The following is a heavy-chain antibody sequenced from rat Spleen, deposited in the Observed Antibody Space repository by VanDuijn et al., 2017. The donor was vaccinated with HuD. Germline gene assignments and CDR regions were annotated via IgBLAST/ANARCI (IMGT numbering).Heavy chain of an antibody. J-gene: IGHJ3*01. V-gene: IGHV5-46*01. CDR3: TRDRYYYSGGDNWFAY. Sequence: EVQLVESGGGLVQPGRSLKLSCAASGFTFSSFPMAWVRQAPTKGLEWVATISTSGGSTYYPDSVKGRFTISRDDANSILYLQMNSLRSEDTATYYCTRDRYYYSGGDNWFAYWGQGTLVTVSS. CDR2: ISTSGGST. CDR1: GFTFSSFP. D-gene: IGHD1-1*01.